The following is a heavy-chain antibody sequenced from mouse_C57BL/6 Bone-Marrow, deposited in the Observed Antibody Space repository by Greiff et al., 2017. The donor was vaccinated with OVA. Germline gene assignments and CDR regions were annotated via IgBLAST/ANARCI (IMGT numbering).Heavy chain of an antibody. CDR3: ARGFYYYFDY. D-gene: IGHD1-1*01. Sequence: EVKLQESGPGLVKPSQSLSLTCSVTGYSITSGYYWNWIRQFPGNKLEWMGYISYDGSNNYNPSLKNRISITRDTSKNQFFLKLNSVTTEDTATYYCARGFYYYFDYWGQGTTLTVSS. V-gene: IGHV3-6*01. CDR1: GYSITSGYY. J-gene: IGHJ2*01. CDR2: ISYDGSN.